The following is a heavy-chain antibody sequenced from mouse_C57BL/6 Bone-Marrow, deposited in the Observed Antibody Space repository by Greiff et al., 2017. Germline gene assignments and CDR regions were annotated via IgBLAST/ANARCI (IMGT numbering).Heavy chain of an antibody. J-gene: IGHJ2*01. V-gene: IGHV8-12*01. CDR1: GFSLSTSGMG. CDR2: IYWDDDK. CDR3: ARSDPPDGTYGGYYFDY. Sequence: QVTLKESGPGILQSSQTLSLTCSFSGFSLSTSGMGVSWIRQPSGKGLEWLAHIYWDDDKRYNPSLKSRLTISKDTSRNQVFLKITSVDTADTATYYCARSDPPDGTYGGYYFDYWGQGTTRTVSS. D-gene: IGHD2-1*01.